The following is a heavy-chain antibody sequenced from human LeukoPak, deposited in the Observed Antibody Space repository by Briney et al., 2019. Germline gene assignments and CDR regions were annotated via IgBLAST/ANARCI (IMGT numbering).Heavy chain of an antibody. J-gene: IGHJ4*02. CDR3: ARLRPLEMATIYYFDY. V-gene: IGHV4-59*08. Sequence: SETLSLTCTVSGGSISSYYWSWIRQPPGKGLEWIGYIFNSGSTNYNPSLKSRVTISVDTSKNQFSLKLGSVTAADTAVYYCARLRPLEMATIYYFDYWGQGTLVSVSS. CDR2: IFNSGST. D-gene: IGHD5-24*01. CDR1: GGSISSYY.